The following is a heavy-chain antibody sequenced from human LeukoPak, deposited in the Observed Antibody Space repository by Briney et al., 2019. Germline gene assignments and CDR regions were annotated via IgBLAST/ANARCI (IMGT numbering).Heavy chain of an antibody. D-gene: IGHD5/OR15-5a*01. CDR1: GGSFIGHY. V-gene: IGHV4-34*01. CDR2: INHNGIT. J-gene: IGHJ4*02. Sequence: PSETLSHTCAVYGGSFIGHYRTWNRQPPGKGLEWIGEINHNGITNYNPSLKSRVTISVDTSKNQFSLELRSVTAADTAVYYCARSVSEGLECNSWGQGSLVTVSS. CDR3: ARSVSEGLECNS.